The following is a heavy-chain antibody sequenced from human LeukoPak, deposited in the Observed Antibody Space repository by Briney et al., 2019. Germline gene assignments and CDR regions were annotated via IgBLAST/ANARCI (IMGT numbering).Heavy chain of an antibody. D-gene: IGHD1-14*01. Sequence: GGSLRLSCAASGFTFTNNWMTWVRQAPGKGLEWVANINQGGSGKYYVDSLKGRFTISRDNAKNSLYLQMSNLRAEDTAIYYCARDRDNLGFWGQGTLVTVSS. J-gene: IGHJ4*02. V-gene: IGHV3-7*01. CDR2: INQGGSGK. CDR3: ARDRDNLGF. CDR1: GFTFTNNW.